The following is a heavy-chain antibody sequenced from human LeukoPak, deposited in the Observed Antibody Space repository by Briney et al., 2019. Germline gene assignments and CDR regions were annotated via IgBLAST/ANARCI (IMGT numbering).Heavy chain of an antibody. Sequence: ASVKVSCKASGGTFSSYAISWVRQAPGQGLEWMGWISAYNGNTNYAQKLQGRVTMTTDTSTSTAYMELRSLRSDDTAVYYCARGEYSSSWELFDYWGQGTLVTVSS. D-gene: IGHD6-13*01. J-gene: IGHJ4*02. CDR2: ISAYNGNT. CDR1: GGTFSSYA. CDR3: ARGEYSSSWELFDY. V-gene: IGHV1-18*01.